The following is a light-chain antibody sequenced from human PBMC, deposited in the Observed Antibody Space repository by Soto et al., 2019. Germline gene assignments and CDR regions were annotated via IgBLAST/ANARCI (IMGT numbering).Light chain of an antibody. CDR2: AVN. J-gene: IGLJ1*01. CDR3: CSYAGSFYV. V-gene: IGLV2-8*01. Sequence: QSVLTQPPSASGSPGQSVTISCTGTSSDVGGYKYVSWYQQYPGKAPKLMIYAVNKRPSGVPDRFSGSKSGNTASLTISGLQAEDEADYYCCSYAGSFYVFGTGTKVT. CDR1: SSDVGGYKY.